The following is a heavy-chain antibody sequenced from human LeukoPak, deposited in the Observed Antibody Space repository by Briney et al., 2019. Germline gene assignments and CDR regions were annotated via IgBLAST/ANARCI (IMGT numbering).Heavy chain of an antibody. V-gene: IGHV3-23*01. CDR2: ISGSGGST. D-gene: IGHD3-22*01. J-gene: IGHJ4*02. CDR1: GFTFSSYA. Sequence: GGCLRLSCAASGFTFSSYAMHWVRQAPGKGLEWISAISGSGGSTYYADSVKGRFTISRDNSKNTLYLQMNSLRAEDTAVYYCAKAETRYYYDSSGCFDYWGQGTLVTVSS. CDR3: AKAETRYYYDSSGCFDY.